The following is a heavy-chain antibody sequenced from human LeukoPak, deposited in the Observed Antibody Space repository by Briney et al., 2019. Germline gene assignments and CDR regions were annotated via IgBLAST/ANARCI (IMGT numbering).Heavy chain of an antibody. CDR3: ARHRTSGYYYFDY. D-gene: IGHD3-22*01. Sequence: KPSGTLSLTCGVSGGSISNTNWWTWFRQPPGKGLEWIGEVNLQGSTNYNPSLKSRVAISVDKSENHISLKLTSVTAADTAVYYCARHRTSGYYYFDYWGQGTLVTVSS. V-gene: IGHV4-4*02. CDR1: GGSISNTNW. J-gene: IGHJ4*02. CDR2: VNLQGST.